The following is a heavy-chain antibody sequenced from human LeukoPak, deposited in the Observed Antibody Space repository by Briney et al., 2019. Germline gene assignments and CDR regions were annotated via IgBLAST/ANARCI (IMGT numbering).Heavy chain of an antibody. CDR3: ARDRPTGASRLFVVQ. J-gene: IGHJ4*02. CDR2: MGSGSRYI. D-gene: IGHD3-3*01. V-gene: IGHV3-21*01. Sequence: GGSLRLSCAASGFTFSSYSMTWVRQAPGKGLEWISSMGSGSRYIYYADSVRGRFTISRDNAKNSLSLLMNSLGAEDTAVYYCARDRPTGASRLFVVQWGQGTLVTVSS. CDR1: GFTFSSYS.